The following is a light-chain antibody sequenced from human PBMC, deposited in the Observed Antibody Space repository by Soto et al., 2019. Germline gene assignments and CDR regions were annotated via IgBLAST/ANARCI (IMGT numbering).Light chain of an antibody. CDR1: QNLRGA. CDR2: DVP. CDR3: QQFNSYPIT. V-gene: IGKV1-13*01. J-gene: IGKJ5*01. Sequence: AIQVTQSPSALPPSDEDGVTLTARAGQNLRGALACYLQKSGKPPNPLLYDVPTLEGGVPSRFSGSGSGTEFTLTISSLQPEDFGTYYCQQFNSYPITFGHGTRLEIK.